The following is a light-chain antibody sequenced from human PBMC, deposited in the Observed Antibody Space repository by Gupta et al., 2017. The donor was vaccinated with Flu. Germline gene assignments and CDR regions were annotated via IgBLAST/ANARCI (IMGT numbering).Light chain of an antibody. Sequence: QSVLTQPPSVSAAPGQKVTISCSGSSSNIENNYVSWYQQLPGTAPKLLIYENSKRPSGIPDRFSGSKADTSATLGITGLQTGDEADYYCGTWDSSLSAWVFGGGTKLTVL. CDR1: SSNIENNY. V-gene: IGLV1-51*01. CDR2: ENS. J-gene: IGLJ3*02. CDR3: GTWDSSLSAWV.